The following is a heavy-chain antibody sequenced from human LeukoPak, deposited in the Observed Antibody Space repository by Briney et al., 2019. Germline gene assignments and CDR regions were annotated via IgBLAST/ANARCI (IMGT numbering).Heavy chain of an antibody. CDR1: GYTFTSYG. J-gene: IGHJ4*02. CDR3: ARDVYYYGSGTITYYFDY. D-gene: IGHD3-10*01. Sequence: ASVKVSCKASGYTFTSYGIIWVRRAPGQGLEWMGWISAYNGNTNYAQNLQGRVTMTTDTSTSTAYMELRSLRSDDTAVYYCARDVYYYGSGTITYYFDYWGQGTLVTVSS. V-gene: IGHV1-18*01. CDR2: ISAYNGNT.